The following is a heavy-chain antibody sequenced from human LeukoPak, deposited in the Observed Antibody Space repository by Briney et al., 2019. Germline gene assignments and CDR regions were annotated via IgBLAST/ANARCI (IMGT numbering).Heavy chain of an antibody. D-gene: IGHD3-10*01. CDR2: ISGSGGST. Sequence: GGSLRLSCAASGFTFSNYAMNWVRQAPGKGLEWVSGISGSGGSTYYADSVKGRFTTSRDNSKSALYLQMNSLRAEDTAVYYCAKVYTYSYGSGNYYGHYYGMDVWGQGTTVAVSS. CDR1: GFTFSNYA. V-gene: IGHV3-23*01. J-gene: IGHJ6*02. CDR3: AKVYTYSYGSGNYYGHYYGMDV.